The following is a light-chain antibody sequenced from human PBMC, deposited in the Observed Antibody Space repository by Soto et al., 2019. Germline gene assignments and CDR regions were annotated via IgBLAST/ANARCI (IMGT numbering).Light chain of an antibody. J-gene: IGKJ2*01. V-gene: IGKV1-39*01. CDR2: AAS. CDR1: QSISSN. Sequence: DIQMTQSPSSLSASVGDRVTITCRTSQSISSNLNWYQQAPGKVPKLLIYAASSLQSGVPSRFAGSGSGTDFTLTITDLRPEDSATYYCQQTYSELVYTFGRGTKVDIK. CDR3: QQTYSELVYT.